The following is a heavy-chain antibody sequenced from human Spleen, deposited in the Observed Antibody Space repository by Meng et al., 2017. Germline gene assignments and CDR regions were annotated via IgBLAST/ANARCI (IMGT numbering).Heavy chain of an antibody. Sequence: SQTLSLTCAVYGGYFSDYFWNWIRQPPGKRLEWIGDINHSGSINYNPSLKSRVTISVDTPKNQFSLKLSSVTAADTAVYYCAREYSSGWPYDYYGMDVWGQGTTVTVSS. V-gene: IGHV4-34*01. CDR1: GGYFSDYF. J-gene: IGHJ6*02. CDR3: AREYSSGWPYDYYGMDV. D-gene: IGHD6-19*01. CDR2: INHSGSI.